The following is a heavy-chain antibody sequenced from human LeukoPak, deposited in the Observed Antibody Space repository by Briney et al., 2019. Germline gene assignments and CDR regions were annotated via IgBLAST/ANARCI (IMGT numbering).Heavy chain of an antibody. CDR3: ARDLRGGGPNWYFDL. CDR2: IYYSGST. Sequence: SETLSLTCTVSGGSISSGGYYWSWIRQHPGKGLEWIGYIYYSGSTHYNPSLKSRVTISVDTSKNQFSLKLSSVTAADTAVYYCARDLRGGGPNWYFDLWGRGTLVTVSS. CDR1: GGSISSGGYY. J-gene: IGHJ2*01. V-gene: IGHV4-31*03. D-gene: IGHD4-23*01.